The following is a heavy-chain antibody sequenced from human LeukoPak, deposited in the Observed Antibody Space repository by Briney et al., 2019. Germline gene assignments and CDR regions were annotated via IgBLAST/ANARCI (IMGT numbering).Heavy chain of an antibody. CDR1: GFTFSSYA. J-gene: IGHJ4*02. CDR2: ISSNGGST. Sequence: GGSLRLSCAASGFTFSSYAMHWVRQAPGKGLEYVSAISSNGGSTYYANSVKGRFTISRDNSKNTLYLQMGSLRAEDMAVYYYARGGIAVAADWGQGTLVTVSS. D-gene: IGHD6-19*01. V-gene: IGHV3-64*01. CDR3: ARGGIAVAAD.